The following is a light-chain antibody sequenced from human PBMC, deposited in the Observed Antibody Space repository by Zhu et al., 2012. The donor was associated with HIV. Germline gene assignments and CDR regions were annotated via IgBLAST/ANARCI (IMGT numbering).Light chain of an antibody. CDR2: SAS. CDR3: QHYVPSPMYT. J-gene: IGKJ2*01. Sequence: VMTQSPATLSVSPGERATLSCRASQTVSRNYLAWYQQKPGQPPRLLIYSASRRVTGIPDRFSGSGSGTDFTLTISRLEPEDFAVYYCQHYVPSPMYTFGQGTKLEIK. V-gene: IGKV3-20*01. CDR1: QTVSRNY.